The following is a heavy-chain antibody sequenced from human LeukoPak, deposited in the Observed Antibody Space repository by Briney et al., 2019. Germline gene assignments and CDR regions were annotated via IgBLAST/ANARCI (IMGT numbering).Heavy chain of an antibody. D-gene: IGHD3-9*01. CDR1: GGSISSGGYY. Sequence: PSQTLSLTCTVSGGSISSGGYYWSWIRQHPGKGLEWIGYIYYSGSTYYNPSLKSRVTLSVDTSKNQFSLKLSSVTAADTAVYYCARCLLRSFGADAFDIWGQGTMVTVSS. V-gene: IGHV4-31*03. CDR2: IYYSGST. CDR3: ARCLLRSFGADAFDI. J-gene: IGHJ3*02.